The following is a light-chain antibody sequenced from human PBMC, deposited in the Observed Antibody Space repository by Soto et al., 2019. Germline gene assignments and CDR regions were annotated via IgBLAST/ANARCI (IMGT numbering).Light chain of an antibody. CDR1: QDISNY. Sequence: DIQMTQSPSSLSASVGDTVTITCRASQDISNYLAWYQQKPGRVPKVLIYAASTLQSGVPSRFSAIGSGTYFPLTISSLQPEDVATYYFQKYNRAPLTFVGGTKVEIK. CDR2: AAS. CDR3: QKYNRAPLT. V-gene: IGKV1-27*01. J-gene: IGKJ4*01.